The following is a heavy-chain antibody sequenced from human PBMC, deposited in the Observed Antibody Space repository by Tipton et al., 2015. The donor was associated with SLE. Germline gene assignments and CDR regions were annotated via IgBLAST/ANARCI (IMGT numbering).Heavy chain of an antibody. CDR3: ARGGPDAFDF. J-gene: IGHJ3*01. D-gene: IGHD3-16*01. CDR1: GFTFSSYD. Sequence: SLRLSCAASGFTFSSYDMHWVRQATGKGLEWVSAIGTAGGTYYPGSVKGRFTISRENAKHSLYLQMTNLRAGDTAVYYCARGGPDAFDFWGQGTRVTVSS. CDR2: IGTAGGT. V-gene: IGHV3-13*01.